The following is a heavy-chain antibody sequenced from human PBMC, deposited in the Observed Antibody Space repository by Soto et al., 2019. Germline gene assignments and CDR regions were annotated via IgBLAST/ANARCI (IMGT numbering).Heavy chain of an antibody. J-gene: IGHJ4*02. CDR2: IIPIFGTA. D-gene: IGHD4-17*01. CDR3: ARFPSTYGGKDLAY. CDR1: GGTFSSYA. Sequence: ASVKVSCKASGGTFSSYAISWVRQAPGQGLEWMGGIIPIFGTANYAQKFQGRVTITADESTSTAYMELSSLRSEDTAVYYCARFPSTYGGKDLAYWGQGTLVTVSS. V-gene: IGHV1-69*13.